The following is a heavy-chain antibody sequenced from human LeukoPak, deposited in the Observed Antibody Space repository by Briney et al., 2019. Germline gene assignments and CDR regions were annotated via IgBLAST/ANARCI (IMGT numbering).Heavy chain of an antibody. V-gene: IGHV3-23*01. CDR3: VKDLKMGAIVPEFDY. J-gene: IGHJ4*02. CDR2: ISNSGDST. CDR1: KFTFSTYA. Sequence: GGSLRLSCAAYKFTFSTYAMSWVRQAPGRGLEWVSSISNSGDSTYYADSVKGRFTISRGNSKSTLFLQMHSLRAEDTAVYYCVKDLKMGAIVPEFDYWGQGTLVTVSS. D-gene: IGHD3-16*02.